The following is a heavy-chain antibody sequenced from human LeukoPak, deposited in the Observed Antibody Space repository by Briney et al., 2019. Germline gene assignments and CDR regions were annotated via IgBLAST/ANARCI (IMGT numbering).Heavy chain of an antibody. V-gene: IGHV1-69*04. J-gene: IGHJ4*02. D-gene: IGHD2-15*01. CDR3: ASQRDEDPRVAFAGKSYYFDY. CDR2: IIPILGIA. CDR1: GGTFSSYA. Sequence: SVKVSCKASGGTFSSYAISWVRQAPGQGLEWMGRIIPILGIANYAQKFQGRVTITADKSTSTAYMELSSLRSEDTAVYYCASQRDEDPRVAFAGKSYYFDYWGQGTLVTVSS.